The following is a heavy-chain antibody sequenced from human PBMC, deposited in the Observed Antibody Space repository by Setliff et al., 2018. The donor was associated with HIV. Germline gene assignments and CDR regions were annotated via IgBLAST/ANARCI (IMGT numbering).Heavy chain of an antibody. CDR3: AKDYGDGHNWGAFDI. Sequence: SLRLSCEASGFTFDDYAMHWGRQAPGKGLEWVAGINWNSVSRAYADSVQGRFTISRDNAKNLVYLEMNSLGPEDTALYFCAKDYGDGHNWGAFDIWGQGIMVTVSS. D-gene: IGHD1-1*01. V-gene: IGHV3-9*01. CDR1: GFTFDDYA. J-gene: IGHJ3*02. CDR2: INWNSVSR.